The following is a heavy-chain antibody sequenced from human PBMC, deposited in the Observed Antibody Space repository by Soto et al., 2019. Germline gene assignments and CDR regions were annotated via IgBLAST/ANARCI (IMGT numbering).Heavy chain of an antibody. D-gene: IGHD5-18*01. CDR3: AREGGYSYGLYYYYGMDV. V-gene: IGHV3-7*03. CDR2: IKQDGSEK. Sequence: GGSLRLSCAASGFTFSSYWVSWFRQAPGKGLEWVANIKQDGSEKYYVDSVKGRFTISRDNAKNSLYLQMNSLRAEDTAVYYCAREGGYSYGLYYYYGMDVWGQGTTVTVSS. CDR1: GFTFSSYW. J-gene: IGHJ6*02.